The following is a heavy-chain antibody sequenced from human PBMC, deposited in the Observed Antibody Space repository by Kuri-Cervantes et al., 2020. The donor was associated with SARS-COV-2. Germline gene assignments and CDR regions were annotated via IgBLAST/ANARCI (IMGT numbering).Heavy chain of an antibody. CDR1: GFNFSNYG. V-gene: IGHV3-33*01. CDR2: IWYDGSNK. Sequence: GGSLRLSCVASGFNFSNYGMHWVRQAPGKGLEWVSAIWYDGSNKHYRGSVKGRFTVSRDNSKKTLYVDMNSLRAEDTAVYYCAREGERWLQFDFVWGQGTLVTVSS. CDR3: AREGERWLQFDFV. D-gene: IGHD5-24*01. J-gene: IGHJ4*02.